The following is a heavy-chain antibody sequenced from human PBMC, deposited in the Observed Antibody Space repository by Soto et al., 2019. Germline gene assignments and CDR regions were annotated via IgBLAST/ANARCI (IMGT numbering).Heavy chain of an antibody. J-gene: IGHJ4*02. CDR2: IVPIVDTS. D-gene: IGHD5-12*01. CDR1: GGTFSSYA. V-gene: IGHV1-69*12. Sequence: QVQLVQSGAEVRQPASSVKVSCKTSGGTFSSYAISWVRQAPGQGLEWVGGIVPIVDTSTYAQKFQGRVTITADESTSTVYMELSSLRSDDTAVYYCVTVVAIPGYPDNWGQGTLVTVSS. CDR3: VTVVAIPGYPDN.